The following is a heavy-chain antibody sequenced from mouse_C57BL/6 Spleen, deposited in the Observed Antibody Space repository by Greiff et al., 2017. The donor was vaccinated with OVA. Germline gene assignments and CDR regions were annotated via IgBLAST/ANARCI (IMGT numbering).Heavy chain of an antibody. J-gene: IGHJ4*01. V-gene: IGHV1-80*01. Sequence: VQLQQSGAELVKPGASVKISCKASGYAFSSYWMNWVKQRPGKGLEWIGQIYPGDGDTNYNGKFKGKATLTADKSSSTAYMQLSSLTSENSAVYFCARMEIYDGYPEAMDYWGQGTSVTVSS. CDR2: IYPGDGDT. CDR1: GYAFSSYW. D-gene: IGHD2-3*01. CDR3: ARMEIYDGYPEAMDY.